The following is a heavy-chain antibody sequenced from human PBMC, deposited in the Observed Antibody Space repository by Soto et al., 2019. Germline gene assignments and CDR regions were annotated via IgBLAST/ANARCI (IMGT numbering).Heavy chain of an antibody. CDR1: GGFISSXGYY. V-gene: IGHV4-31*03. Sequence: SETLSLTCTVSGGFISSXGYYWSWVXQHPGKGLEWIGYIYYSGSTYYNPSLKSRVTISVDTSKNQFSLKLSSVTAADTAVYYCARLERVQLERQQRYYYYYYGMDVWGQGTTVTVSS. J-gene: IGHJ6*02. CDR3: ARLERVQLERQQRYYYYYYGMDV. D-gene: IGHD1-1*01. CDR2: IYYSGST.